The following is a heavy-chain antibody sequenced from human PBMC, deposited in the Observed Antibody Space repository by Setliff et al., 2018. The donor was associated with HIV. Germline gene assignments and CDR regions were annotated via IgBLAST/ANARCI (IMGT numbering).Heavy chain of an antibody. D-gene: IGHD2-21*02. CDR1: EFTFSSYS. V-gene: IGHV3-21*06. J-gene: IGHJ3*02. Sequence: GGSLRLSCAASEFTFSSYSMNWVRQAPGTGLEWVASISSSGAHIFYAESLKGRFSVSRDNGRNFLYLQMNKLRVEDTAVYYCARVAHHTVVVTAIRQAPRPNAFDMWGQGTTGTVSS. CDR2: ISSSGAHI. CDR3: ARVAHHTVVVTAIRQAPRPNAFDM.